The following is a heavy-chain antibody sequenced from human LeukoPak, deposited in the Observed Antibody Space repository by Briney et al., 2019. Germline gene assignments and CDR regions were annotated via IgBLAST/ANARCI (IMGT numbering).Heavy chain of an antibody. V-gene: IGHV3-11*01. J-gene: IGHJ5*02. CDR3: AREMGGDYGSGTFSDL. D-gene: IGHD3-10*01. CDR1: AFFFSDYY. CDR2: ISSGGDTK. Sequence: PGGSLRLSCAASAFFFSDYYMSWVRQAPGKGLEWVSYISSGGDTKYYADSVKGRFTISSDDAKNSLYLQMNNLRAEDTAVYYCAREMGGDYGSGTFSDLWGQGNMVTVSS.